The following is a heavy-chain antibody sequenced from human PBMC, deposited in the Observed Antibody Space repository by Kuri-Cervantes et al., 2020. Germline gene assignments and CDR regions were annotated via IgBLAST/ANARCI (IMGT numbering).Heavy chain of an antibody. CDR1: GYTFIDYY. J-gene: IGHJ4*02. V-gene: IGHV1-46*01. D-gene: IGHD3-22*01. CDR3: ARDLPPRHYYDSSGYFDY. CDR2: INPSGGST. Sequence: ASVKVSCKASGYTFIDYYIHWVRQAPGQGLEWMGIINPSGGSTSYAQKFQGRVTMTRDTSTSTVYMELSSLRSEDTAVYYCARDLPPRHYYDSSGYFDYWGQGTLVTVSS.